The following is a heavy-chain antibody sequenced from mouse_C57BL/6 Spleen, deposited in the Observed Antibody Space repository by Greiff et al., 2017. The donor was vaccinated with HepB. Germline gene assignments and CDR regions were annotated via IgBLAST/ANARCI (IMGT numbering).Heavy chain of an antibody. CDR2: IDPSDSYT. Sequence: QVQLQQPGAELVKPGASVKLSCKASGYTFTSYWMQWVKQRPGQGLEWIGEIDPSDSYTNYNQKFKGKATLTVDTSSTTAYMQLSSLTSEDSAVYYCARRNYYGSHYYAMDYWGQGTSVTVSS. CDR1: GYTFTSYW. CDR3: ARRNYYGSHYYAMDY. D-gene: IGHD1-1*01. V-gene: IGHV1-50*01. J-gene: IGHJ4*01.